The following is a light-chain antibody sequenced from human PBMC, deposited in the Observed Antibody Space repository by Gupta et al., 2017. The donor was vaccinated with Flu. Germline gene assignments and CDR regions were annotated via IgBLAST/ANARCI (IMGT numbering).Light chain of an antibody. CDR1: SSNIGSNT. CDR3: ATWDDSLNGPV. CDR2: TNN. J-gene: IGLJ3*02. V-gene: IGLV1-44*01. Sequence: QSVLTQAPSASGTPGQRVPIPCSGSSSNIGSNTVNWYQHLPGTAPKLLIYTNNQRPSGVPDRFSGSKSGTSASLAIRRVQSEDEADYYCATWDDSLNGPVFGGGTKLTVL.